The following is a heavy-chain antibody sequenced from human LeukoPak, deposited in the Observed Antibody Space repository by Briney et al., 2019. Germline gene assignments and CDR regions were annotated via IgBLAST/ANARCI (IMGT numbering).Heavy chain of an antibody. V-gene: IGHV1-69*13. D-gene: IGHD3-3*01. CDR1: GGTFSSYA. Sequence: ASVKVSCKASGGTFSSYAISWVRQAPGQGLEWMGGIIPIFGTANYAQKFQGRVTITADESTSTAYMELSSLRSEDTAVYYCARAPSTMFGVDNWFDPWGQGTLVSVSS. CDR2: IIPIFGTA. CDR3: ARAPSTMFGVDNWFDP. J-gene: IGHJ5*02.